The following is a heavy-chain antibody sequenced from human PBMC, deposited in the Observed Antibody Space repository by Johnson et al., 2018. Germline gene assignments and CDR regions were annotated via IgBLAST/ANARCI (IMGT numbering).Heavy chain of an antibody. CDR3: ARGRISGDYGYYYGMDV. Sequence: QVQLQQWGAGLLKXSETLSLTCAVYGGSFSGYYWSWIRQPPGKGLEWIGEINHSGSTNYNPSLKSRVTIAVDTSKSQFPLKLSSVTAADTAVYYCARGRISGDYGYYYGMDVWGQGTTVTVSS. V-gene: IGHV4-34*01. D-gene: IGHD4-17*01. CDR1: GGSFSGYY. CDR2: INHSGST. J-gene: IGHJ6*02.